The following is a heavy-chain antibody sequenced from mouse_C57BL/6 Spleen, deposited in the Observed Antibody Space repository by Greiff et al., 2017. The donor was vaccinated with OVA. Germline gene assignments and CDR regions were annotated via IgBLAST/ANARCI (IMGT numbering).Heavy chain of an antibody. V-gene: IGHV1-50*01. J-gene: IGHJ4*01. Sequence: VQLQQPGAELVKPGASVKLSCKASGYTFTSYWMQWVKQRPGQGLEWIGEIDPSDGSTNYNQKFKGKATLTVDTSSSTAYMQLSSLTSEDSAVDYCASSANWGYAMDYWGQGTSVTVSS. CDR3: ASSANWGYAMDY. CDR2: IDPSDGST. CDR1: GYTFTSYW. D-gene: IGHD4-1*01.